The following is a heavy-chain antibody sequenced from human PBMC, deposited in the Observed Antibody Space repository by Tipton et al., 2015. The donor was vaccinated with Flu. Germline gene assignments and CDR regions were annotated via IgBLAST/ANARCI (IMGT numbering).Heavy chain of an antibody. J-gene: IGHJ5*02. CDR3: ARDIARLGELPNWFDP. V-gene: IGHV4-4*07. CDR1: GGSISSYY. D-gene: IGHD3-10*01. CDR2: IYTSGST. Sequence: TLSLTCTVSGGSISSYYWSWIRQPAGKGLEWIGRIYTSGSTNYNPSLKSRVTMSVDTSKNQFSLKLSSVTAADTAVYYCARDIARLGELPNWFDPWGQGTLVTVSS.